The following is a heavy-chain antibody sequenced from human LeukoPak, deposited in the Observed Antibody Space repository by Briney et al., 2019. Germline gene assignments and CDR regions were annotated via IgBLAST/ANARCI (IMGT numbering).Heavy chain of an antibody. D-gene: IGHD3-3*01. CDR2: INHSGST. Sequence: PSETLSLTCAVYGGSFSGYYWSWIRQPPGKGLEWIGEINHSGSTNYNPSLKSRVTRSVDTSKNQFSLKLSSVTAADTAVYYCARGRDFWSGYLAYFDYWGQGTLVTVSS. CDR3: ARGRDFWSGYLAYFDY. J-gene: IGHJ4*02. CDR1: GGSFSGYY. V-gene: IGHV4-34*01.